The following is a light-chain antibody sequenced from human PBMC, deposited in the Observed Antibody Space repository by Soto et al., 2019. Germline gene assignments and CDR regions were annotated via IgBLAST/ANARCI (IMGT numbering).Light chain of an antibody. CDR2: GAS. V-gene: IGKV3-20*01. J-gene: IGKJ3*01. Sequence: EIVLTQSPGTLSLSSGERATLSCRASESVSAGYLAWYQQKPGQAPRLFIYGASSRATDIPDRFSGSGSGADFTLTISRLEPEDFAVYYCHQYGSSPFTFGPGTKVDIK. CDR1: ESVSAGY. CDR3: HQYGSSPFT.